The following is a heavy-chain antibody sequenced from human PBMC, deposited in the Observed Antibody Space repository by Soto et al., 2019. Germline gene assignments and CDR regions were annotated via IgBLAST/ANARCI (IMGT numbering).Heavy chain of an antibody. D-gene: IGHD1-1*01. CDR2: IFYTGTT. Sequence: ASETLSLTCTVSRASIASGGYYWSWIRQHPGKGLEWVGTIFYTGTTFYNPSLGSRLTMSLNAPKSQFFLKLTSATAADTGLYYWARLIALPTMRNFDSWGQGVLVTVSS. V-gene: IGHV4-31*03. CDR3: ARLIALPTMRNFDS. CDR1: RASIASGGYY. J-gene: IGHJ4*02.